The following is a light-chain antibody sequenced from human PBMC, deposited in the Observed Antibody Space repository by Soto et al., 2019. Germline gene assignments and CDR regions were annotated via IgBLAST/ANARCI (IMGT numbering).Light chain of an antibody. Sequence: EIVMTQSPATLSVSPGERVTLSCRASQSIGRSLAWYQQQPGQAPRLLIYGASTRATGTPVRFSGIGSGTDFTLTINSLQSEDFVVYYCHQYNDWPLTFGGGTKVEMK. CDR2: GAS. V-gene: IGKV3D-15*01. CDR1: QSIGRS. J-gene: IGKJ4*01. CDR3: HQYNDWPLT.